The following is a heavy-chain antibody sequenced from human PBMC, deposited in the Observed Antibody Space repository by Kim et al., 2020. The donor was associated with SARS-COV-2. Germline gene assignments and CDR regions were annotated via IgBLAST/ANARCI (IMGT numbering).Heavy chain of an antibody. Sequence: GGSLRLSCAASGFTFSSYAMSWVRQAPGKGLEWFSVIYSGGSSTYYADSVKGRFTISRDNSKNTLYLQMNSLRAEDTAVYYCAKDLGSGSYEDAFDIWGQGTMVTVSS. CDR1: GFTFSSYA. CDR3: AKDLGSGSYEDAFDI. CDR2: IYSGGSST. D-gene: IGHD1-26*01. J-gene: IGHJ3*02. V-gene: IGHV3-23*03.